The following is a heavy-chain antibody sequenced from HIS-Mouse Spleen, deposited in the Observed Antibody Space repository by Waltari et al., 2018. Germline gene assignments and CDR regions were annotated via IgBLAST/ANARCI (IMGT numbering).Heavy chain of an antibody. CDR2: ISGIDGST. Sequence: EVQLLESGGGLVQPGGSLRLSCAASGFTFSSYAMSWVRQAPGKGLRWVSAISGIDGSTYYADSVKGRFTISRDNSKNTLYLQMNSLRAEDTAVYYCAKGFIAAAGTDYWGQGTLVTVSS. V-gene: IGHV3-23*01. J-gene: IGHJ4*02. CDR3: AKGFIAAAGTDY. CDR1: GFTFSSYA. D-gene: IGHD6-13*01.